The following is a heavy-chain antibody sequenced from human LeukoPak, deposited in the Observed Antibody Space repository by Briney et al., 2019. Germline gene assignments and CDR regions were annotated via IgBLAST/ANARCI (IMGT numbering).Heavy chain of an antibody. Sequence: GGFLRLSCAASGFTFSSYAMSWVRQAPGKGLEWVSAISGSGSTYYADSVRGRFTISRDNSKNTLYLQMNSLRAEDTAVYYCAKDLPGYSRYYFDYWGQGTLVTVSS. V-gene: IGHV3-23*01. CDR3: AKDLPGYSRYYFDY. D-gene: IGHD2-15*01. CDR1: GFTFSSYA. J-gene: IGHJ4*02. CDR2: ISGSGST.